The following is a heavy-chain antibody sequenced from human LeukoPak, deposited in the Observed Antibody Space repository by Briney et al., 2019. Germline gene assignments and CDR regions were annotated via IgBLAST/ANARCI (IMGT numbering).Heavy chain of an antibody. V-gene: IGHV3-23*01. Sequence: QPGGSLRLSCAASGFTFSSYAMSWVRQAPGKGLEWVSAISGSGGSTYYADSVKGRFTISRDNSKNTLYLQMNSLRAEDTAVYYCAKDTEYYYDSSGYQFWDYWGQGTLVTVSS. CDR1: GFTFSSYA. CDR3: AKDTEYYYDSSGYQFWDY. J-gene: IGHJ4*02. CDR2: ISGSGGST. D-gene: IGHD3-22*01.